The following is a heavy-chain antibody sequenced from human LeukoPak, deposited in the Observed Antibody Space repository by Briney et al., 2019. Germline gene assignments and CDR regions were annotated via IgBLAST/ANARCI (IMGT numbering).Heavy chain of an antibody. CDR1: GITFSSYA. CDR3: AKDDMTTVTVDY. D-gene: IGHD4-11*01. J-gene: IGHJ4*02. CDR2: ISGSGGST. Sequence: GGSLRLSCAASGITFSSYAMHWVRQAPGKGLEWVSAISGSGGSTYYADSVKGRFTISRDNSKNTLYLQMNSLRAEDTAVYYCAKDDMTTVTVDYWGQGTLVTVSS. V-gene: IGHV3-23*01.